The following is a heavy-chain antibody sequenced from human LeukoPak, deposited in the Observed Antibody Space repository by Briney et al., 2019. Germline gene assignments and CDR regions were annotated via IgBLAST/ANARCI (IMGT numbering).Heavy chain of an antibody. CDR1: GFTFSSYA. Sequence: GGSLRLSCAASGFTFSSYAMHWVRQAPGKGLEWVAVISYDGSNKYYADCVKGRFTITRDNSKNTLYLQMNNLQAEDTDEYYCARDLIRGGDDRSGYYCPDYWGQGTLVTVSS. V-gene: IGHV3-30*04. CDR2: ISYDGSNK. D-gene: IGHD3-22*01. CDR3: ARDLIRGGDDRSGYYCPDY. J-gene: IGHJ4*02.